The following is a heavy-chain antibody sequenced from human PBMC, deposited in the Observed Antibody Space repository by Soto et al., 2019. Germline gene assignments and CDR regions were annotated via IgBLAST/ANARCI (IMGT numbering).Heavy chain of an antibody. CDR3: ARTRITSTAATFDP. Sequence: PSETLSLTCTVSGGSLSTYYWSWIRQPPGKGLEWIVYMSYSGSSNYNPSLKSRVIMSVDTSKNQVSLKLSSVPAADTAIYYCARTRITSTAATFDPWGQGTLVTVSS. J-gene: IGHJ5*02. CDR2: MSYSGSS. CDR1: GGSLSTYY. D-gene: IGHD1-20*01. V-gene: IGHV4-59*01.